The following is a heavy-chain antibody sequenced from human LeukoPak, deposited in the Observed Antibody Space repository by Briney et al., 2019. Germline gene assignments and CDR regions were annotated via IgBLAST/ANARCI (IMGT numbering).Heavy chain of an antibody. Sequence: GGSLRLSCAASGFTFSNYAMSWVRQAPGKGLEWVSTLSGSGGDTYYADSVKGRFTISRDNSKNTLYLQMNSLRAEDTAIYYCAKDLATVTTTYFDYWGQGTLVTVSS. CDR1: GFTFSNYA. D-gene: IGHD4-4*01. CDR2: LSGSGGDT. J-gene: IGHJ4*02. V-gene: IGHV3-23*01. CDR3: AKDLATVTTTYFDY.